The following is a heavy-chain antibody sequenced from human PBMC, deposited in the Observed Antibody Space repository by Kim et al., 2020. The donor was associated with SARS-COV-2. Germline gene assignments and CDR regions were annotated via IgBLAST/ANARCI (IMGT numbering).Heavy chain of an antibody. CDR1: GYTFTSYY. J-gene: IGHJ6*02. CDR2: INPSGGST. Sequence: ASVKVSCKASGYTFTSYYMHWVRQAPGQGLEWMGIINPSGGSTSYAQKFQGRVTMTRDTSTSTVYMELSSLRSEDTAVYYCARDPLGYCSSTSCVRYGMDVWGQGTTVTVSS. V-gene: IGHV1-46*01. D-gene: IGHD2-2*01. CDR3: ARDPLGYCSSTSCVRYGMDV.